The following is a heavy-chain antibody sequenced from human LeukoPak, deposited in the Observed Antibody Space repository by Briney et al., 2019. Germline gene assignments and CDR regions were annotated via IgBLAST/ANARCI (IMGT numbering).Heavy chain of an antibody. CDR2: IHSDGST. CDR3: ASERDYDSSGYLC. J-gene: IGHJ4*02. Sequence: GGSLRLSCAASGFTVSSNYMSWVRQAPGKGLEWVSVIHSDGSTYYADSGKGRVTISRDNSKNPLYLQMSSLRAEDPAVYYCASERDYDSSGYLCWGQGTLVTVSS. V-gene: IGHV3-66*02. D-gene: IGHD3-22*01. CDR1: GFTVSSNY.